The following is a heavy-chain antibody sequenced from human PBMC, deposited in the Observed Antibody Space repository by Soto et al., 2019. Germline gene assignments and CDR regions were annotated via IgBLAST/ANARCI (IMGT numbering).Heavy chain of an antibody. Sequence: GSLRLSCAASGFTFSSYAMHWVRQAPGKGLEWVAVISYDGSNKYYADSVKGRFTISRDNSKNTLYLQMNSLRAEDTAVYYCARDLGIYDILTGYSDYWGQGTLVTVSS. V-gene: IGHV3-30-3*01. CDR1: GFTFSSYA. CDR3: ARDLGIYDILTGYSDY. D-gene: IGHD3-9*01. CDR2: ISYDGSNK. J-gene: IGHJ4*02.